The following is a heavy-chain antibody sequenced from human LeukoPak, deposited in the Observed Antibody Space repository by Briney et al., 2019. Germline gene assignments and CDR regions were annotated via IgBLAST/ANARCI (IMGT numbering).Heavy chain of an antibody. V-gene: IGHV3-30*02. J-gene: IGHJ6*03. CDR2: IRYDGSNK. D-gene: IGHD4-17*01. CDR3: AKVTDYGDYPLRSHMDV. CDR1: GFTFSSYG. Sequence: GGSLRLSCAASGFTFSSYGMHWVRQAPGKGLEWVAFIRYDGSNKYYADSVKGRFTISRDNSKNTLYLQMNSLRAEDTAVYYCAKVTDYGDYPLRSHMDVWGKGTTVTVSS.